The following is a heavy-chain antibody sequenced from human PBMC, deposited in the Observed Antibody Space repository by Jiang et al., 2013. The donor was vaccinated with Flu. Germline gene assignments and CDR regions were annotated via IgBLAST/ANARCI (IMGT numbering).Heavy chain of an antibody. CDR2: VYYSGST. CDR1: GGSISSSSYY. J-gene: IGHJ4*02. CDR3: ARHPRGVGSTNHFDY. D-gene: IGHD1-26*01. Sequence: GLLKPSETLSLTCTVSGGSISSSSYYWAWIRQPPGKGLEWIGSVYYSGSTYYNPSLKSRVTISVDTSKNQFSLKLSSVTAADTAVFYCARHPRGVGSTNHFDYWGQGTLVTVSS. V-gene: IGHV4-39*07.